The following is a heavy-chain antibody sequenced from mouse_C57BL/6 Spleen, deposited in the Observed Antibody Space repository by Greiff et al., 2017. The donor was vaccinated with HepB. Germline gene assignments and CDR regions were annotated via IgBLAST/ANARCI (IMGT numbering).Heavy chain of an antibody. D-gene: IGHD2-5*01. CDR1: GYAFSSYW. V-gene: IGHV1-80*01. J-gene: IGHJ3*01. CDR3: ARGFSNYSTWFAY. CDR2: IYPGDGDT. Sequence: QVQLKQSGAELVKPGASVKISCKASGYAFSSYWMNWVKQRPGKGLEWIGQIYPGDGDTNYNGKFKGKATLTADKSSSTAYMQLSSLTSEDSAVYFCARGFSNYSTWFAYWGQGTLVTVSA.